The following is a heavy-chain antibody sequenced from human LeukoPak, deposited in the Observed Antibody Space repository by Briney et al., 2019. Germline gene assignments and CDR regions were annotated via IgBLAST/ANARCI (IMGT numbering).Heavy chain of an antibody. CDR1: GYTFTSYG. J-gene: IGHJ4*02. CDR2: ISAYNGNT. CDR3: ARDLGSSGWYQRGLDY. Sequence: GASVKVSCKASGYTFTSYGISWVRQAPGQGLEWVGWISAYNGNTNYAQKLQGRVTITADESTSTAYMELSSLRSEDTAVYYCARDLGSSGWYQRGLDYWGQGTLVTVSS. D-gene: IGHD6-19*01. V-gene: IGHV1-18*01.